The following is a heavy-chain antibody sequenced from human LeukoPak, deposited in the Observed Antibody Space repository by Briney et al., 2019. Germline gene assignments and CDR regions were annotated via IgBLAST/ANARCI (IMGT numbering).Heavy chain of an antibody. CDR3: ARDPNYYDSSGSSGLFDY. V-gene: IGHV1-69*13. D-gene: IGHD3-22*01. CDR1: GYTFTSYY. CDR2: IIPIFGTA. J-gene: IGHJ4*02. Sequence: ASVKVSCKASGYTFTSYYMHWVRQAPGQGLEWKGGIIPIFGTANYAQKFQGRVTITADESTSTAYMELSSLRSEDTAVYYCARDPNYYDSSGSSGLFDYWGQGTLVTVSS.